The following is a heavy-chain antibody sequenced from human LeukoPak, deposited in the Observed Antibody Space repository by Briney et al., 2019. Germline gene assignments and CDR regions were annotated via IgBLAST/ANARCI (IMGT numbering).Heavy chain of an antibody. D-gene: IGHD1-26*01. CDR2: ISYTGST. Sequence: PSETLSLTCTVSGGSISSNSYHWGWIRQPPGKGLEWIGSISYTGSTYYNPSLKSRVTISVDTSKNQFSLKLSSVTAADTAVYYCAADYSGNYHVEFDYWGQGTLVTVSS. J-gene: IGHJ4*02. CDR3: AADYSGNYHVEFDY. V-gene: IGHV4-39*07. CDR1: GGSISSNSYH.